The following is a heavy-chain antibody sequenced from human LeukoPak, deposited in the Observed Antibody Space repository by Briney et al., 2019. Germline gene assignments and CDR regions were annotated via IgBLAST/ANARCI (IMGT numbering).Heavy chain of an antibody. Sequence: GGSLSISRKGAEYSLTSYSISWVRPMPGKCLARMGRIDPSDSYTNYSPSFQCHVTMSVDTSINTAYLQWSSLKPSDTATYYRARQGHNLFDYWGQATLVNVSS. D-gene: IGHD1-1*01. CDR1: EYSLTSYS. J-gene: IGHJ4*02. V-gene: IGHV5-10-1*01. CDR3: ARQGHNLFDY. CDR2: IDPSDSYT.